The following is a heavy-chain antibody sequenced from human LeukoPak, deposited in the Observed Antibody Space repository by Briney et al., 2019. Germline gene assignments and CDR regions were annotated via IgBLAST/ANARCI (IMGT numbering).Heavy chain of an antibody. CDR2: INHSGST. D-gene: IGHD3-22*01. CDR3: ARAPSYYDSSGPDGDY. J-gene: IGHJ4*02. V-gene: IGHV4-34*01. Sequence: PSETLSLTCAVYGGSFSGYYWSWLRQPPGKGLEWIGEINHSGSTNYNPSLKSRVTISVATSKNKFSLKLSSVTAADTAVYYCARAPSYYDSSGPDGDYWGQGTLVTVSS. CDR1: GGSFSGYY.